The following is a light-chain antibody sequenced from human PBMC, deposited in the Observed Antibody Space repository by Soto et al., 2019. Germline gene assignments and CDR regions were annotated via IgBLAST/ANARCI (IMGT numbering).Light chain of an antibody. V-gene: IGKV1-12*01. Sequence: DIQMPQSPSSVSASVGDRVTITCRASVGISNWLAWYQHKPGKAPKLLIYGASNLQSEVPLRFSGSGSGTDFTLTINNLQPEDFATYYCQQASSFPHTFGQGTKVDIK. CDR1: VGISNW. J-gene: IGKJ2*01. CDR2: GAS. CDR3: QQASSFPHT.